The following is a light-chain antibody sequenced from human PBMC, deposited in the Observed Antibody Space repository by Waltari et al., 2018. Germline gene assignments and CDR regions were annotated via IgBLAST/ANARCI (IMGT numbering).Light chain of an antibody. CDR3: QQRINWPIT. CDR1: QSVSTY. CDR2: DAS. Sequence: IVLTQTRATLSLSPGERANLSCRASQSVSTYLAWFQQKPGQAPRLHIYDASNRATGIPARFGGSGSGTDFTLTISSLEPEDFAVYYCQQRINWPITFGGGTNVEIK. J-gene: IGKJ4*01. V-gene: IGKV3-11*01.